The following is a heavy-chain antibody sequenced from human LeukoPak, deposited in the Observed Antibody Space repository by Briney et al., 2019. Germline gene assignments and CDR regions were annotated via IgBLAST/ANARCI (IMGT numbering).Heavy chain of an antibody. V-gene: IGHV3-64D*06. CDR1: GFPFSNYA. J-gene: IGHJ5*02. CDR2: ISTNGGST. CDR3: VRGDRWFDP. Sequence: GGSLRLSCSASGFPFSNYAIHWVRQAPGKGLQYFSAISTNGGSTYYADSVKGRFTISRDNSKNTLYLQMRSLRAEDTAVYYCVRGDRWFDPWGQGTLVTVSS. D-gene: IGHD2-21*01.